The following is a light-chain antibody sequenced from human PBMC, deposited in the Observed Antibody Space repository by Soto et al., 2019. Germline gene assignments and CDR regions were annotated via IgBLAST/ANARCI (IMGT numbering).Light chain of an antibody. CDR1: SSDVGGYNY. Sequence: QSALTQPRSVCGSPGQSVTLSCTGTSSDVGGYNYVSWYQQHPGKAPKLMIYDVSKRPSGVPDRFSGSKSGNTASLTISGLQADDEADYYCCSYAGSYTLYVFGTGTQLTVL. J-gene: IGLJ1*01. CDR3: CSYAGSYTLYV. V-gene: IGLV2-11*01. CDR2: DVS.